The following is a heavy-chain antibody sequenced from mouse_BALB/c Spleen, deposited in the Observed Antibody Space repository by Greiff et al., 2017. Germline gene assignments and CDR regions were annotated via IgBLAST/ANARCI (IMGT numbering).Heavy chain of an antibody. V-gene: IGHV1S81*02. J-gene: IGHJ3*01. Sequence: QVQLQQPGAELVKPGASVKLSCKASGYTFTSYWMPWVKQTPGQGLEWIGEINPSYGRTNYNEKFKSKATLTVDKSSSTTYMLLRILTSEDSVVFYCSRDSGEYTPPPYWGQGTLVTVSA. CDR2: INPSYGRT. CDR3: SRDSGEYTPPPY. CDR1: GYTFTSYW. D-gene: IGHD3-2*01.